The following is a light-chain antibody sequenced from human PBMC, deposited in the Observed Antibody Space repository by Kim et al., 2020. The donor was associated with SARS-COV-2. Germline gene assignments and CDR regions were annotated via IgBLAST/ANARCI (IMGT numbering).Light chain of an antibody. CDR1: SLRNYY. CDR3: QSRDSSGKHVV. Sequence: SELTQDPAVSVALGQTVRITCQGDSLRNYYANWYQQKPGQAPVLVIYGKNNRPSGIPDRFSGSSSGNTASLTITGAQAGDEADFYCQSRDSSGKHVVFGG. J-gene: IGLJ2*01. V-gene: IGLV3-19*01. CDR2: GKN.